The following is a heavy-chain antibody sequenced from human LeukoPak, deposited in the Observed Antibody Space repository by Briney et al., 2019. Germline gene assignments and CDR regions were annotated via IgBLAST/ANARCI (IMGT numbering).Heavy chain of an antibody. CDR1: GFTFSNYA. J-gene: IGHJ4*02. CDR2: MSNDGSLR. Sequence: GGSLRLSCAASGFTFSNYAMSWLRQAPGKGLEWVAVMSNDGSLRYHADSVKGRFTISRDNSKNTLYLQMNSLRAEDTAVYYCARDPVYYDILTGYSSVDYWGQGTLVTVSS. CDR3: ARDPVYYDILTGYSSVDY. D-gene: IGHD3-9*01. V-gene: IGHV3-30*03.